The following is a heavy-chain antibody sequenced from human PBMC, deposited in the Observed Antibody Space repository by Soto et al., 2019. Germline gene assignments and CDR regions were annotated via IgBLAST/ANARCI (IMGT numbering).Heavy chain of an antibody. J-gene: IGHJ4*02. Sequence: PSATPCLTWGVYGGSFSGYYWSWIRTPPGKGLEWIGEINHSGSTNYNPSLKSRVTISVDTSKNQFSLKLSSVTAADTAVYYCARGRSSMVRGVIKPYYFDYWGQGTLVTVPQ. V-gene: IGHV4-34*01. CDR1: GGSFSGYY. D-gene: IGHD3-10*01. CDR3: ARGRSSMVRGVIKPYYFDY. CDR2: INHSGST.